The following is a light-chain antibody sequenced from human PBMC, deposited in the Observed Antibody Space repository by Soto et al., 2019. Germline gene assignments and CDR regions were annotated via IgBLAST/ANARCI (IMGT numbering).Light chain of an antibody. CDR2: CAS. J-gene: IGKJ5*01. Sequence: EIVLTQSPDTLSLSPGERVTLSCRASQNVTNSYLAWYQQKFGQAPRLLIYCASTRATGIPDRFSGSGSGTDFTLTVSGLESEDFAVYYCQQYGTSPATFGQGTRLDSK. V-gene: IGKV3-20*01. CDR1: QNVTNSY. CDR3: QQYGTSPAT.